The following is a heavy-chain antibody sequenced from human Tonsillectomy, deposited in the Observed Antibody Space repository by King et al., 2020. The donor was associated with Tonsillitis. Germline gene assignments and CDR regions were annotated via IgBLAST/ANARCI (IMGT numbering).Heavy chain of an antibody. D-gene: IGHD2-2*01. CDR2: IKEDGGEK. V-gene: IGHV3-7*03. J-gene: IGHJ6*02. CDR1: GFTFSNYW. Sequence: VQLVESGGGLVQPGGSLRLSCAASGFTFSNYWMTWVRQAPGKGLEWVANIKEDGGEKYYVDSVKGRFTISRDNAKNSLYLEMNSLRAGDAAVYYCARKVVVPAILYSYYGMDVWGQGTRVTVSS. CDR3: ARKVVVPAILYSYYGMDV.